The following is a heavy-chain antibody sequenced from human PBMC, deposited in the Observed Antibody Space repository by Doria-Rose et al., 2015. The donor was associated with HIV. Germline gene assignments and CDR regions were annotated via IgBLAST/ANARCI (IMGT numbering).Heavy chain of an antibody. CDR3: ARGLLRGGWNDVDYYYGMDV. Sequence: QVQLQQWDAGLVKPSETLSLTCAVFGGSFSGYYWSWIRQSTGNGLEWIGGINHSGSNNYKTSLKNRVAISLDTSKNLFSLKLSSVTAADTAVYYCARGLLRGGWNDVDYYYGMDVWGQGTAVTASS. CDR1: GGSFSGYY. CDR2: INHSGSN. J-gene: IGHJ6*02. V-gene: IGHV4-34*01. D-gene: IGHD1-1*01.